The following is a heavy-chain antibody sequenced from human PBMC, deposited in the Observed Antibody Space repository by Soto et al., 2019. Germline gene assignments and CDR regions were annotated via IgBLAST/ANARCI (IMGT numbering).Heavy chain of an antibody. CDR1: GFTFSRYS. CDR3: AKDWSLIDDAFDI. J-gene: IGHJ3*02. D-gene: IGHD3-22*01. Sequence: PGGSLRLSCAASGFTFSRYSMNWVRQAPGKGLEWVSYISSSSNSIYYADSVKGRFTISRDNSKNTLYLQMNSLRAEDTAVYYCAKDWSLIDDAFDIWGQGTMVTVSS. V-gene: IGHV3-48*01. CDR2: ISSSSNSI.